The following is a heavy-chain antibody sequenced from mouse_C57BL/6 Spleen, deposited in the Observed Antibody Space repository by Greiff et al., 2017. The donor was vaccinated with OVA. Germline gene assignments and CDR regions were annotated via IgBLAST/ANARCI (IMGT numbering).Heavy chain of an antibody. V-gene: IGHV1-59*01. J-gene: IGHJ3*01. CDR3: AGGYGKAWFAY. Sequence: VQLQQSGAELVRPGTSVKLSCKASGYTFTSYWMHWVKQRPGQGLEWIGVIDPSDSYTNYNQKFKGKATLTVDTSSSTAYMQLSSLTSEDSAVYYCAGGYGKAWFAYWGQGTLVTVSA. CDR1: GYTFTSYW. CDR2: IDPSDSYT. D-gene: IGHD2-10*02.